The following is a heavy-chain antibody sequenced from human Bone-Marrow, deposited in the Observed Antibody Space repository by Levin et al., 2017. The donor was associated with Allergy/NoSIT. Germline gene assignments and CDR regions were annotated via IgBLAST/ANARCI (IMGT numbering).Heavy chain of an antibody. J-gene: IGHJ6*02. CDR1: GFSFSDFY. CDR2: ISITSSTA. Sequence: GESLKISCAAAGFSFSDFYMSWVRQVPGKGLEWISYISITSSTAYYSDSVKGRFTISRDNAKNSLFLQMNSLRAEDTAVYYCARVGYGFGGYGMDVWGLGTTVTVSS. V-gene: IGHV3-11*01. D-gene: IGHD3-16*01. CDR3: ARVGYGFGGYGMDV.